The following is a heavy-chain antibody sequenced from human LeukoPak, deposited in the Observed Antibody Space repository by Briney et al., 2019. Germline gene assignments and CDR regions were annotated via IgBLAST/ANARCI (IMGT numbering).Heavy chain of an antibody. CDR3: ARLRGYSYGYFDS. V-gene: IGHV4-39*01. J-gene: IGHJ4*02. CDR1: GGSISTNGYY. D-gene: IGHD5-18*01. Sequence: SETLSLTCTVSGGSISTNGYYWGWIRQPPGKGLEWIGSIYHSGSSYFNPSLKSRVTISVDTSKNQFSLKLSSVTAGDTAVYYCARLRGYSYGYFDSRGQGTLVSVSP. CDR2: IYHSGSS.